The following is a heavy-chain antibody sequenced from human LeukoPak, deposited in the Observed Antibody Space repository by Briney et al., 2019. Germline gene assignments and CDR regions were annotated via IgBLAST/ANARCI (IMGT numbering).Heavy chain of an antibody. Sequence: PGGSLRLSCAASGFTFSSYSMNWVRQAPGKGLEWVSSISSSSSYIYYADSVKGRFTISRDNAKNSLYLQMNSLRAEDTAVYYCASSGIAVAGPGRDYWGQGTLVTVSS. CDR2: ISSSSSYI. D-gene: IGHD6-19*01. V-gene: IGHV3-21*01. CDR3: ASSGIAVAGPGRDY. CDR1: GFTFSSYS. J-gene: IGHJ4*02.